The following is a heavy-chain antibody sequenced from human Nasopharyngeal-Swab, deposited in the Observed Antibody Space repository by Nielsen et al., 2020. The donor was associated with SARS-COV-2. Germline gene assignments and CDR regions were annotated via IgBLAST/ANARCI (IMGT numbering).Heavy chain of an antibody. J-gene: IGHJ6*02. V-gene: IGHV3-7*03. CDR2: IKQDGSEK. D-gene: IGHD2-2*01. CDR1: GFTFSTYS. Sequence: GESLKISCAASGFTFSTYSMTWVRQAPGKGLEWVANIKQDGSEKYYVDSVKGRFTISRDNAKNSLYLQMNSLRAEDTAVYYCARGPDLYYYYGMDVWGQGATVTVSS. CDR3: ARGPDLYYYYGMDV.